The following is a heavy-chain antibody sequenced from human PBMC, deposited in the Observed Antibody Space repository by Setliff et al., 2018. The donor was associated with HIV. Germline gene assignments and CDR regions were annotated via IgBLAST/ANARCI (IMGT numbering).Heavy chain of an antibody. CDR2: IYYTGLA. V-gene: IGHV4-34*01. Sequence: SETLSLTCAVYGGSFSGYYWSWIRQPPEKGLEWIGNIYYTGLAYYNPSLKSRVTISLDTSKTHFFLNLTSVTDADTAVYFCTREGRGDPAMATTRIDYWGQGKLVTVSS. CDR1: GGSFSGYY. J-gene: IGHJ4*02. D-gene: IGHD5-12*01. CDR3: TREGRGDPAMATTRIDY.